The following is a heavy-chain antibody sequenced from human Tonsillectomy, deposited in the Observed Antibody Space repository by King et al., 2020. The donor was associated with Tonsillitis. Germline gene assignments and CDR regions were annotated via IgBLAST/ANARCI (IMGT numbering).Heavy chain of an antibody. CDR2: IYTSGST. V-gene: IGHV4-61*02. D-gene: IGHD3-10*01. CDR3: ARGRLWFGGEPNWFDF. J-gene: IGHJ5*01. Sequence: VQLQESGPGLVKPSQTLSLTCTVSGGSISSGSYYWSWIRQPAGKGLESIGRIYTSGSTRYNPSLKSRVTISLDTSKNQFSLKMSSVTAADTAVYYCARGRLWFGGEPNWFDFWGQGTRVTVSS. CDR1: GGSISSGSYY.